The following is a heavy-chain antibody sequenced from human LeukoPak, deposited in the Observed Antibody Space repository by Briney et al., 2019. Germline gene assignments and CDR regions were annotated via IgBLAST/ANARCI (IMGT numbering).Heavy chain of an antibody. Sequence: SETLSLTCTVSGGSISGSYWDLIRQPAGKGLEWIGRIHTSGRTNYNPSPKSRVTISVDASKNQFSLRLSSLTAADTAVYYCARGALDTKTRFDYWGQGTLVTVSS. CDR1: GGSISGSY. J-gene: IGHJ4*02. D-gene: IGHD5-18*01. CDR3: ARGALDTKTRFDY. CDR2: IHTSGRT. V-gene: IGHV4-4*07.